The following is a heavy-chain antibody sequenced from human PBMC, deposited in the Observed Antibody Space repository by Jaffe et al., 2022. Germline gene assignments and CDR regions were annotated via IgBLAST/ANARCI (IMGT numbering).Heavy chain of an antibody. D-gene: IGHD3-22*01. CDR3: AKVHYYDSSGYYPSYYYYYMDV. J-gene: IGHJ6*03. V-gene: IGHV3-30*18. CDR1: GFTFSSYG. CDR2: ISYDGSNK. Sequence: QVQLVESGGGVVQPGRSLRLSCAASGFTFSSYGMHWVRQAPGKGLEWVAVISYDGSNKYYADSVKGRFTISRDNSKNTLYLQMNSLRAEDTAVYYCAKVHYYDSSGYYPSYYYYYMDVWGKGTTVTVSS.